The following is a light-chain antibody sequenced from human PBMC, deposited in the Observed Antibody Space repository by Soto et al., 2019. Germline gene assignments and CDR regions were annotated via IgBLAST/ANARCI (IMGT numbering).Light chain of an antibody. Sequence: EIVLTQSPGTLSLSPGERATLSCRASQTVTSGYLAWYQQKPGQAPRLLIYGTRRAPGIPDTFSGSGSGTDFTLTISRLEPEDFATYYCQQLNSYLPLTFGGGTKVDIK. CDR1: QTVTSGY. CDR3: QQLNSYLPLT. J-gene: IGKJ4*01. V-gene: IGKV3-20*01. CDR2: GT.